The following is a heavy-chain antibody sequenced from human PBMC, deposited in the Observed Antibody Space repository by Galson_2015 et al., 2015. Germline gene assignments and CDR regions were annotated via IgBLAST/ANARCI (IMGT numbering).Heavy chain of an antibody. J-gene: IGHJ4*02. V-gene: IGHV3-64D*08. CDR1: GFTFSSYA. CDR2: ISSNGGST. Sequence: SLRLSCAASGFTFSSYAIYWVRQAPGKGLEYVSTISSNGGSTYYADSVKGRFTISRDNSKNTLYLQMSSLRVEDTAVYYCVKGLGSSSWGGFDYWGQGTLVTVSS. CDR3: VKGLGSSSWGGFDY. D-gene: IGHD6-13*01.